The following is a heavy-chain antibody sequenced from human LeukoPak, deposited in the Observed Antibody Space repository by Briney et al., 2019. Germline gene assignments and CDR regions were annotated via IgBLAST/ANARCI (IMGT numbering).Heavy chain of an antibody. CDR3: ARDHATLNYYDSSGYSAEDY. CDR2: IRYDGSNK. Sequence: GGSLRLSCAASGFTFSSYGMHWVRQAPGKGLEWVAFIRYDGSNKYYADSVKGRFTISRDNSKNTLYLQMNSLRAEDTAVYYCARDHATLNYYDSSGYSAEDYWGQGTLVTVSS. CDR1: GFTFSSYG. V-gene: IGHV3-30*02. J-gene: IGHJ4*02. D-gene: IGHD3-22*01.